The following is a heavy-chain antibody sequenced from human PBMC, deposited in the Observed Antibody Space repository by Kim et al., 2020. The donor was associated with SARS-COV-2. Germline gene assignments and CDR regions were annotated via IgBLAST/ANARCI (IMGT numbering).Heavy chain of an antibody. CDR2: IYYSGST. Sequence: SETLSLTCTVSGGSISSSSYYWGWIRQPPGKGLEWIGSIYYSGSTYYNPSLKSRVTISVDTSKNQFSLKLSSVTAADTAVYYCARDLGVVVVAATNWFDPWGQGTLVTVSS. CDR1: GGSISSSSYY. J-gene: IGHJ5*02. V-gene: IGHV4-39*07. CDR3: ARDLGVVVVAATNWFDP. D-gene: IGHD2-15*01.